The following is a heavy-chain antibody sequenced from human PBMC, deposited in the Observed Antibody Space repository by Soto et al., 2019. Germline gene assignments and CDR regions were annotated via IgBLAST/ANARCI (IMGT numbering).Heavy chain of an antibody. Sequence: PSETLSLTCTVSGDTISSTRWWSWVRLSPGKGLEWVSSISSFSNYMYYTDSVKGRFTISRDNARNSLYLQMHSLRAKDTAVYLCARRHGLDIDAYYWGQAILVTVSS. CDR3: ARRHGLDIDAYY. V-gene: IGHV3-21*01. CDR2: ISSFSNYM. J-gene: IGHJ1*01. CDR1: GDTISSTR. D-gene: IGHD3-10*01.